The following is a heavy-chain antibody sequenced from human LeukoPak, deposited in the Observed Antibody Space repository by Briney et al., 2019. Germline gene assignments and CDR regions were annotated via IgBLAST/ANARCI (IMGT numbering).Heavy chain of an antibody. CDR1: GGSLSTSNYY. V-gene: IGHV4-39*01. CDR2: IYNGGGT. Sequence: SETLSLTCTVSGGSLSTSNYYWGWIRQAPGKGLEWIGSIYNGGGTHYNPSLKSRATISIDTSKTQFSLNLSSVTAADTAVYYCARYMSSTAQDYWGQGTLVTVSS. CDR3: ARYMSSTAQDY. J-gene: IGHJ4*02. D-gene: IGHD5-18*01.